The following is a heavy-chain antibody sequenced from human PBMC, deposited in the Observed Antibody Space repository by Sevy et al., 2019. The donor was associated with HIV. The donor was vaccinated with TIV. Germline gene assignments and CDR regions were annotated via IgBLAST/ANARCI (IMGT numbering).Heavy chain of an antibody. CDR1: GLTFSDYY. V-gene: IGHV3-11*01. CDR2: ISSSGTTL. J-gene: IGHJ4*02. D-gene: IGHD5-18*01. Sequence: GGSLRLSCASSGLTFSDYYMSWIRQAPGKGLEWLSYISSSGTTLYSADSVKGRFAISRDNAKNSLYLQMNSLRAEDTAVYFCVGRRYSYTYSWSYHFDYWGQGALVTVSS. CDR3: VGRRYSYTYSWSYHFDY.